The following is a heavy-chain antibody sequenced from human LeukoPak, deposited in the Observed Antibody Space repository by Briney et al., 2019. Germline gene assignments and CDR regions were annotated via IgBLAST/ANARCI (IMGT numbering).Heavy chain of an antibody. CDR2: IYYSGST. V-gene: IGHV4-61*05. J-gene: IGHJ3*02. D-gene: IGHD3-22*01. Sequence: SETLSLTCTVSGGSISSSSYYWSWIRQPPGKGLEWIGYIYYSGSTNYNPSLKSRVTISVDTSKNQFSLKLSSVTAADTAVYYCARLYDSSGYYYVRAFDIWGQGTMFTVSS. CDR1: GGSISSSSYY. CDR3: ARLYDSSGYYYVRAFDI.